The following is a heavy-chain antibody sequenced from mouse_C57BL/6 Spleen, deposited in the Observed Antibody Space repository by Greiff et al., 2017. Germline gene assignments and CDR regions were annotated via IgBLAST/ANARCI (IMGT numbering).Heavy chain of an antibody. CDR1: GFTFSDYG. D-gene: IGHD2-1*01. V-gene: IGHV5-17*01. CDR3: ARDYGNYGWFAY. J-gene: IGHJ3*01. CDR2: ISSGSSTI. Sequence: DVHLVESGGGLVKPGGSLKLSCAASGFTFSDYGMHWVRQAPEKGLEWVAYISSGSSTIYYADTVKGRFTISRDNAKNTLFLQMTSLRSEDTAMYYCARDYGNYGWFAYWGQGTLVTVSA.